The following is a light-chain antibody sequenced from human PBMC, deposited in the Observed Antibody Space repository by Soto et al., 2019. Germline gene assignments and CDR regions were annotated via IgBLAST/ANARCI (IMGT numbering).Light chain of an antibody. V-gene: IGKV3-15*01. CDR1: QSVGSR. J-gene: IGKJ5*01. CDR3: QQYHTWPPIT. Sequence: EMFMAQSPCTGSVAPGGLAELYCTASQSVGSRVAWYQQKFGQPPRLLIYETSTRANGIPARFSGSGSGTDFTLSISSLQPGDVGIYSCQQYHTWPPITFGQGTRL. CDR2: ETS.